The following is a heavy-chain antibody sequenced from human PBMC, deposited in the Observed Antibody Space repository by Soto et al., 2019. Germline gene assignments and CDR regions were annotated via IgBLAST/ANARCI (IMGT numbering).Heavy chain of an antibody. V-gene: IGHV3-30-3*01. CDR2: ISYDENNR. CDR3: ARAMDIGMASNDNWFDP. Sequence: QVQLVESGGGVVQPGRSLRLSCAASGFTFRSYAMHWVRQAPGKGLEWVATISYDENNRYYTDSVKGRFTISRDNPKNTVYLQVNSVRDEDTAVYYCARAMDIGMASNDNWFDPWGQGTLATVSS. CDR1: GFTFRSYA. D-gene: IGHD2-2*03. J-gene: IGHJ5*02.